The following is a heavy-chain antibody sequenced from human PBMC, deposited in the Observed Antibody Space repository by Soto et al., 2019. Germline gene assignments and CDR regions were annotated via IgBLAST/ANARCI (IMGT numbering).Heavy chain of an antibody. Sequence: GSLRLSCAASGFTFNTYAMSWVRQAPGKGLEWVSGISGSGDNTYYTDSVRGRFTISRDNSKNTLYLQMNTLRAEDTALYYCAKGGYHDTSSYYLVPFYFDYWGQGALVTVSS. CDR2: ISGSGDNT. CDR1: GFTFNTYA. D-gene: IGHD3-22*01. J-gene: IGHJ4*02. CDR3: AKGGYHDTSSYYLVPFYFDY. V-gene: IGHV3-23*01.